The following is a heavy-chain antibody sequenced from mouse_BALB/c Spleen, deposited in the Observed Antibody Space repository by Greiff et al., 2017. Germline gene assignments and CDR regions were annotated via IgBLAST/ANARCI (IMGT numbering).Heavy chain of an antibody. CDR1: GYTFTSYW. CDR3: ARFMDYGYDDGFYFDY. CDR2: INPSTGYT. D-gene: IGHD2-2*01. V-gene: IGHV1-7*01. J-gene: IGHJ2*01. Sequence: VQLQESGAELAKPGASVKMSCKASGYTFTSYWMHWVKQRPGQGLEWIGYINPSTGYTEYNQKFKDKATLTADKSSSTAYMQLSSLTSEDSAVYYCARFMDYGYDDGFYFDYWGQGTTLTVSS.